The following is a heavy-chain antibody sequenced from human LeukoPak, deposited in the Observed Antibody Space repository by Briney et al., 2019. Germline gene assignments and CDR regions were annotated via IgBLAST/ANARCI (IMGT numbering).Heavy chain of an antibody. CDR1: GGSISSYY. J-gene: IGHJ4*02. Sequence: PSETLSLTRTVSGGSISSYYWSWIRQPPGKGLEWIGYIYYSGSTNYNPSLKSRVTISVDTSKNQFSLKLSSVTAADTAVYYCARSLAYCGGDCPYYFDYWGQGTLVTVSS. CDR3: ARSLAYCGGDCPYYFDY. CDR2: IYYSGST. V-gene: IGHV4-59*01. D-gene: IGHD2-21*02.